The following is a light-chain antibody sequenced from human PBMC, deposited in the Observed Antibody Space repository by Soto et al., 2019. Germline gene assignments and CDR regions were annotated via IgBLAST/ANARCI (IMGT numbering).Light chain of an antibody. V-gene: IGKV1-13*02. J-gene: IGKJ4*01. Sequence: AIQLTQSPSSLSASVGDRVSITCRASQGIGSALAWYQLTPGAAPALLIYDASTLESGVPSRFSGSRSGADFTLTISSLQPEDFATYYCQNFRSSAIAFGGGTKVDIK. CDR2: DAS. CDR1: QGIGSA. CDR3: QNFRSSAIA.